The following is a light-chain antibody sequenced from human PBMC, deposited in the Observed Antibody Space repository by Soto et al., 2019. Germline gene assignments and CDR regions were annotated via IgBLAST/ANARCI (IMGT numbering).Light chain of an antibody. V-gene: IGLV2-8*01. CDR1: SSDVGGYNY. Sequence: QSVLTQPPSASGSPGQSVTISCTGTSSDVGGYNYVSWYQQYPGRAPKLMIYEVTKRPSGVPDRFAGSKSGNTASLTVSGLPAEDEADYYCSSYAASHNFSFVFGGGTKLTVL. CDR2: EVT. J-gene: IGLJ3*02. CDR3: SSYAASHNFSFV.